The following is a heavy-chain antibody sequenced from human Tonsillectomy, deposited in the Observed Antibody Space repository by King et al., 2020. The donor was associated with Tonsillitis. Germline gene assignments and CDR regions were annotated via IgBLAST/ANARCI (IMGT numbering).Heavy chain of an antibody. D-gene: IGHD1-26*01. CDR1: GFNFRDYY. CDR2: ISTSSSTR. J-gene: IGHJ5*01. CDR3: VREMYSGSQNVWFDS. V-gene: IGHV3-11*01. Sequence: VQLVESGGGLVKPGGSLRLSCAASGFNFRDYYMSWIRQGPGKGLEWVAYISTSSSTRHYADSVKGRFTISRDNAKKTLYLEMNTLSAEDTAVYYCVREMYSGSQNVWFDSWGQGTLVTVSS.